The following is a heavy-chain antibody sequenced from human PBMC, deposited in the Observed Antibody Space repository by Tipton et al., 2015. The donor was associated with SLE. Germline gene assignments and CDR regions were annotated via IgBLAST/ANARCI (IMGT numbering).Heavy chain of an antibody. CDR2: IYTSGST. D-gene: IGHD3-10*01. J-gene: IGHJ3*02. Sequence: TLSLTCTVSGGSISSYYWSWIRQPPGKGLEWIGYIYTSGSTNYNPSLKSRVTISVDTSKNQFSLKLSSVTAADTAVYYCASHRDGGDAFDIWGQGTMVTVSS. V-gene: IGHV4-4*08. CDR1: GGSISSYY. CDR3: ASHRDGGDAFDI.